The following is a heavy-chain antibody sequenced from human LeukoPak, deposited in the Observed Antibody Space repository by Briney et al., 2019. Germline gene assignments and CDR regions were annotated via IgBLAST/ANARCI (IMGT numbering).Heavy chain of an antibody. CDR1: GFTFSSYG. V-gene: IGHV3-30*18. Sequence: GRSLRLSCAASGFTFSSYGMHWVRQAPGKGLEWVAVISYDGSNKYYADSVEGRFTISRDNSKNTLYLQMNSLRAEDTAVYYCAKDQYCSSTSCLDYWGQGTLVTVSS. CDR3: AKDQYCSSTSCLDY. D-gene: IGHD2-2*01. CDR2: ISYDGSNK. J-gene: IGHJ4*02.